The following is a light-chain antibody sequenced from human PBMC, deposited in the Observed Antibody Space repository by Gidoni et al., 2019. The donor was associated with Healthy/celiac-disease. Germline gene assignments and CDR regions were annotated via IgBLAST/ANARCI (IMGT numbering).Light chain of an antibody. CDR3: QQRSNWPT. Sequence: IVLTQSPATLSLFPGERATLSCRASQSVSSYLAWYQQKPGQAPRLLIYDASNRATGIPARFSGSGSGTDFTLTISSLEPEDFAVYYCQQRSNWPTFGQGTKLEIK. V-gene: IGKV3-11*01. J-gene: IGKJ2*01. CDR1: QSVSSY. CDR2: DAS.